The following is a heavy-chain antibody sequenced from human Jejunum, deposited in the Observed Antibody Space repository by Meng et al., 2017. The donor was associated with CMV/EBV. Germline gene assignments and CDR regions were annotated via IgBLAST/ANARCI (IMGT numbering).Heavy chain of an antibody. V-gene: IGHV1-46*01. Sequence: VQWVQAGAGVKKPGASVKVSCKASGYTFTNYYMHWVRQAPGQGLEWMGIINASVGYTSHAQKFQGRVTMTRDTSTSTVHMEVSSLRSADTAVYYCARASRVLGGFDYWGQGTLVTVSS. CDR1: GYTFTNYY. J-gene: IGHJ4*02. CDR2: INASVGYT. D-gene: IGHD3-16*01. CDR3: ARASRVLGGFDY.